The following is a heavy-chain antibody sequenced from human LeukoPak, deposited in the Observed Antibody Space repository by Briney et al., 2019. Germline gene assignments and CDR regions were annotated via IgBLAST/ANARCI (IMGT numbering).Heavy chain of an antibody. V-gene: IGHV1-69*05. CDR3: ARGRSIAVAGPPYHCDY. CDR2: IIPIFGTA. Sequence: SVKVSCKASGGTFSSYAISWVRQAPGQGLEWMGGIIPIFGTANYAQKFQGRVTITTDESTSTAYMELSSLRSEDTAVYYCARGRSIAVAGPPYHCDYWGQGTLVTVSS. D-gene: IGHD6-19*01. J-gene: IGHJ4*02. CDR1: GGTFSSYA.